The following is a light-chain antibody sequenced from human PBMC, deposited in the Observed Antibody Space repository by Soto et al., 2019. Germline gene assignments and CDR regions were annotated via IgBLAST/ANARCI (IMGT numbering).Light chain of an antibody. J-gene: IGKJ1*01. V-gene: IGKV1-5*03. CDR1: QSISSW. CDR2: KAS. CDR3: QQYNSYGT. Sequence: DIQMTQSPSTLSASVGDRVTITCRASQSISSWLAWYQQKPGKAPKLLIYKASSLESGVPSRFSGSGSGTEFTLTISSLQPDDFAIYYCQQYNSYGTFGQGTKGEIK.